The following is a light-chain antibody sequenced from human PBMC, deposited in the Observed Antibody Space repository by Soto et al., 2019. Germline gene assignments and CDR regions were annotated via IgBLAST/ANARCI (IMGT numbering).Light chain of an antibody. Sequence: DIQMTQSPAALSVSVGERVTITCQASQDIYIYLNWYQQKQGEAPNLLIYDASNLETGGPSRFSGSGSGTHFTLTITSLQPEDVATYYCQQYDTLPPFTFGPGTRLDLK. V-gene: IGKV1-33*01. CDR3: QQYDTLPPFT. CDR2: DAS. CDR1: QDIYIY. J-gene: IGKJ2*01.